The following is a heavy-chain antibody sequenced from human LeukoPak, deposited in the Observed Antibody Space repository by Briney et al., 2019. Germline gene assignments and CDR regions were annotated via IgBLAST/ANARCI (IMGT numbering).Heavy chain of an antibody. J-gene: IGHJ4*02. CDR2: LYSGGNT. V-gene: IGHV3-53*01. CDR3: AKGRCGYSGYDFDY. D-gene: IGHD5-12*01. CDR1: GFTFSNYW. Sequence: QTGGSLRLSCAASGFTFSNYWMSWVRQAPGKGLEWVSVLYSGGNTYYADSVKGRFTISRDNSRNTLYLQMNSLRAEDTAVYYCAKGRCGYSGYDFDYWGQGTLVTVSS.